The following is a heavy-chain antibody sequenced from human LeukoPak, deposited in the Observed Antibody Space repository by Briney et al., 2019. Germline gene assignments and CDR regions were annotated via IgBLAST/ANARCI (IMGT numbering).Heavy chain of an antibody. V-gene: IGHV3-64*01. Sequence: GGSLRLSCAASGFTFSSYAMHWVRQAPGKGLEYVSAISSNGGSTYYANSVKRIFTISRDNSKNTLYLQLGSLRAEDMAVYYCARGMGYSYGDYWGQGTLVTVSS. J-gene: IGHJ4*02. D-gene: IGHD5-18*01. CDR2: ISSNGGST. CDR3: ARGMGYSYGDY. CDR1: GFTFSSYA.